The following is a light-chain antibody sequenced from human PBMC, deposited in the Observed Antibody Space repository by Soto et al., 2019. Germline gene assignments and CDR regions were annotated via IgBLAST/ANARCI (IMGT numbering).Light chain of an antibody. V-gene: IGKV1-39*01. CDR2: AAS. CDR3: QHSYSPTYT. CDR1: QSISSY. J-gene: IGKJ2*01. Sequence: DIQMTQSPSSLSASVGDRVTITCRASQSISSYLNWYQQKPGKAPKLLIYAASSLQSGVPSRFSGSGSRTDFTLTISSLQPEDFATYYCQHSYSPTYTFGQGTKLEIK.